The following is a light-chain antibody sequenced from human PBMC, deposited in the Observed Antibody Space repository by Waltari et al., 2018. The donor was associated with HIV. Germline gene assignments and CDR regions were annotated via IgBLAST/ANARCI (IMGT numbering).Light chain of an antibody. CDR1: TSNIGNRY. CDR3: GTWDSSLSAVV. V-gene: IGLV1-51*01. CDR2: DNS. J-gene: IGLJ1*01. Sequence: QSVLTQPPSVSAAPGQKVTISCSGSTSNIGNRYLSWYQRLPGTAPKLLIYDNSGRPSGIPDRFSGAKSGTSATLGITGLQTGDEADYYCGTWDSSLSAVVFGTGTKVTVL.